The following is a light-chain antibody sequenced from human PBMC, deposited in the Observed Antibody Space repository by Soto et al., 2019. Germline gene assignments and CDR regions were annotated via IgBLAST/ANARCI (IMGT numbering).Light chain of an antibody. CDR3: LQYNGYYRT. J-gene: IGKJ1*01. Sequence: DLQMTQSPSTLSASVGDTVTITGRASQTISGWLAWYQQRPGKAPNLLIFDASTLESGVPSRFSGSGSGTTFTLTISSLQSDDFATYYCLQYNGYYRTFGQGTKADIK. CDR1: QTISGW. V-gene: IGKV1-5*01. CDR2: DAS.